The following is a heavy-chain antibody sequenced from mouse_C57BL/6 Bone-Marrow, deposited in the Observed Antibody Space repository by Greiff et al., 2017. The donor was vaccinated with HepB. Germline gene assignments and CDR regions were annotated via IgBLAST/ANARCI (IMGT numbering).Heavy chain of an antibody. D-gene: IGHD2-5*01. CDR1: GYTFTSYW. V-gene: IGHV1-52*01. CDR3: ARWGYSKGAWFAY. CDR2: IYPSDSET. J-gene: IGHJ3*01. Sequence: VQLQQPGSELVRPGSSVKLSCKASGYTFTSYWMHWVKQRPRQGLEWIGNIYPSDSETHYNQKFKDKATLTVDKSSSTAYMQLSSLTSEDSAVYYCARWGYSKGAWFAYWGQGTLVTVSA.